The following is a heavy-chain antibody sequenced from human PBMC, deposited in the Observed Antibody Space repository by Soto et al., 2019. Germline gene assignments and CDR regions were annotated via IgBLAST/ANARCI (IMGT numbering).Heavy chain of an antibody. V-gene: IGHV1-69*02. D-gene: IGHD1-1*01. Sequence: ASVKVSCKASGGTFSTYTISWVRQAPGQGLEWLGRIIPLFGLPNHAQKFQDRVTITADKSTDTAYLEMNSLRPEDTAVYYCAFDVQTGVVYFDNWVQGTLVTVSS. CDR1: GGTFSTYT. CDR3: AFDVQTGVVYFDN. J-gene: IGHJ4*02. CDR2: IIPLFGLP.